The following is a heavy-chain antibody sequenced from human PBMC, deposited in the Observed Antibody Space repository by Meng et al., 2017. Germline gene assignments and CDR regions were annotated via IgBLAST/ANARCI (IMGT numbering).Heavy chain of an antibody. D-gene: IGHD6-19*01. J-gene: IGHJ4*02. Sequence: GESLKISCAASGFTVSSNYMSWVRQAPGKGLEWVSVIYSGGSTYYADSVKGRFTTSRDNSKNTLYLQMNSLRAEDTAVYYCARGGSSGWYNYWGQGTLVTVSS. V-gene: IGHV3-53*01. CDR2: IYSGGST. CDR1: GFTVSSNY. CDR3: ARGGSSGWYNY.